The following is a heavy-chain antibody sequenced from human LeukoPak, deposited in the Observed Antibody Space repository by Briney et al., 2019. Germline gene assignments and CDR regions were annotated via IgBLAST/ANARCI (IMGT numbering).Heavy chain of an antibody. CDR3: ARDSFSSWYARGSYDAFDI. D-gene: IGHD6-13*01. J-gene: IGHJ3*02. V-gene: IGHV4-59*01. Sequence: PSETLSLTCTVSGGSISSYYWSWIRQPPGKGLEWIGYIYYSGSTNYNPSLKNRVTISVDTSKNQFSLKLSSVTAADTAVYYCARDSFSSWYARGSYDAFDIWGQGTMVTVSS. CDR2: IYYSGST. CDR1: GGSISSYY.